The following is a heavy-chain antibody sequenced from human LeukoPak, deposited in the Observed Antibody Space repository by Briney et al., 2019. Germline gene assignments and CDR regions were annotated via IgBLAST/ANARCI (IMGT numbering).Heavy chain of an antibody. CDR3: ARALIAAAGTPDY. D-gene: IGHD6-13*01. V-gene: IGHV4-61*02. Sequence: PSQTLSLTCTVSGGSISSDNYNWSWNRHPAGQERKWIGRIYTSGSTNYNPSLKSRVTISVDTSKNQFSLKLSSVTAADTAVYYCARALIAAAGTPDYWGQGTLVTVSS. CDR1: GGSISSDNYN. J-gene: IGHJ4*02. CDR2: IYTSGST.